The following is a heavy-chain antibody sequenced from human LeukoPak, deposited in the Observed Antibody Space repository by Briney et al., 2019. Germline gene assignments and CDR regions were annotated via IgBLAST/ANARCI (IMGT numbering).Heavy chain of an antibody. CDR2: ISSSGSTI. J-gene: IGHJ3*02. D-gene: IGHD3-22*01. CDR1: GFTFSSYG. CDR3: AKDRVTYYYDSSGYEDI. Sequence: PGGSLRLSCAASGFTFSSYGMHWVRQAPGKGLEWVSYISSSGSTIYYADSVKGRFTISRDNAKNSLYLQMNSLRAEDTAVYYCAKDRVTYYYDSSGYEDIWGQGTMVTVSS. V-gene: IGHV3-48*04.